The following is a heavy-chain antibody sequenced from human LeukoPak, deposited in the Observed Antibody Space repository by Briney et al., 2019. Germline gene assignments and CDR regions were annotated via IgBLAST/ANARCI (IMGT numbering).Heavy chain of an antibody. Sequence: PSETLSLTCTVSGGSISSYHWSWIRQPPGKGLEWIGYIYYSGSANYNPSLKSRVTISVDTSKNQFSLKLSSVTAADTAVYYCARHRAIVGATIDYWGQGTLVTVSS. D-gene: IGHD1-26*01. CDR3: ARHRAIVGATIDY. CDR2: IYYSGSA. V-gene: IGHV4-59*08. CDR1: GGSISSYH. J-gene: IGHJ4*02.